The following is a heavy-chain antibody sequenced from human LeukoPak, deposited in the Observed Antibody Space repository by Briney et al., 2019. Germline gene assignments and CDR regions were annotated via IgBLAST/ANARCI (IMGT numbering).Heavy chain of an antibody. V-gene: IGHV3-23*01. Sequence: PGGSLRLSCAASGFTFSNYATNWVRQAPGNGLEWVSSISGSGGSTYYADSVRGRFTISRDNSKNTLYLQMNSLRAEDTAVYYCAKGPTRNYYGSGSQFDYWGQGPLVSVSS. CDR1: GFTFSNYA. CDR2: ISGSGGST. D-gene: IGHD3-10*01. J-gene: IGHJ4*02. CDR3: AKGPTRNYYGSGSQFDY.